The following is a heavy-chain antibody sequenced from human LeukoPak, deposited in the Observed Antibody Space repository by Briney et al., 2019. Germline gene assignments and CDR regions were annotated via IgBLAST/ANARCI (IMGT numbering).Heavy chain of an antibody. CDR1: GFTFGKYW. Sequence: GGSLRLSCVASGFTFGKYWMSWVRQAPGKGLEWVSSISSSSSYIYYADSVKGRFTISRDNAKNSLYLQMNSLRAEDTAVYYCARDRKTYYYDSSGTFDYWGQGTLVTVSS. D-gene: IGHD3-22*01. J-gene: IGHJ4*02. CDR2: ISSSSSYI. CDR3: ARDRKTYYYDSSGTFDY. V-gene: IGHV3-21*01.